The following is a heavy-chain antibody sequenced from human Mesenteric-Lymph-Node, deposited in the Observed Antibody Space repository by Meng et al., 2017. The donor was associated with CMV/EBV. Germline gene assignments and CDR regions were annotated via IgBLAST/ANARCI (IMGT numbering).Heavy chain of an antibody. CDR3: ARNRRGGMDV. CDR2: ISSSSSYI. J-gene: IGHJ6*02. D-gene: IGHD2/OR15-2a*01. Sequence: GSLKISCAASGFTFSSYSMNWVRQAPGKGLEWVSSISSSSSYIYYADSVKGRFTISRDNAKNSLYLQMNSLRAENTAVYYCARNRRGGMDVWGQGTTVTVSS. CDR1: GFTFSSYS. V-gene: IGHV3-21*01.